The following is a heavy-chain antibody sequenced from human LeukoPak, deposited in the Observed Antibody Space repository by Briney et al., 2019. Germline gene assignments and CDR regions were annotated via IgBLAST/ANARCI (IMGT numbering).Heavy chain of an antibody. Sequence: PGRSLRLSCAASGFTFSSCAMHWVRQAPGKGLEWVAVISYDGSNKYYADSVKGRFTISRDNSKNTLYLQMNSLRAEDTAVYYCARDYGGTQDYWGQGTLVTVSS. CDR3: ARDYGGTQDY. CDR1: GFTFSSCA. CDR2: ISYDGSNK. D-gene: IGHD3-16*01. V-gene: IGHV3-30-3*01. J-gene: IGHJ4*02.